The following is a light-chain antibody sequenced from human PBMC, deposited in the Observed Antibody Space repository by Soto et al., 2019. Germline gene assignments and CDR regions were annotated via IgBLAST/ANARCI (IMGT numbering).Light chain of an antibody. J-gene: IGLJ6*01. Sequence: QSSLTQPASLSGSPRQSITISCTGTGSDVGGYDYLSWYQQYPGKAPKLIIYEVTNRPSGVSNRFSGSKSGNTASLSISGLRAEDEADYYCSSFRSSSTLAYGVGNSTKVTV. V-gene: IGLV2-14*01. CDR3: SSFRSSSTLAYG. CDR2: EVT. CDR1: GSDVGGYDY.